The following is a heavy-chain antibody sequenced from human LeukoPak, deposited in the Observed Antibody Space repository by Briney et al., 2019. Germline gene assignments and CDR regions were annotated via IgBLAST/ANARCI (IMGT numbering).Heavy chain of an antibody. D-gene: IGHD4-17*01. CDR2: IKQDGSEK. V-gene: IGHV3-7*01. Sequence: GGSLRLSCEGSGFTFSTYWMTWVRQAPGKGLEWVANIKQDGSEKYYVDSVKGRFTISRDNAKNSLYLQMNSLRAEDTAVYYCARDGAVTTHGYYYYYMDVWGKGTTVTVSS. CDR3: ARDGAVTTHGYYYYYMDV. J-gene: IGHJ6*03. CDR1: GFTFSTYW.